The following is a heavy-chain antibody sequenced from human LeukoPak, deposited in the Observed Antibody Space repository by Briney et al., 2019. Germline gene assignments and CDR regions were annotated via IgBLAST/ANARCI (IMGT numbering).Heavy chain of an antibody. V-gene: IGHV3-7*01. CDR1: GFTFSGYW. CDR3: ARGLFDY. J-gene: IGHJ4*02. Sequence: PGGSLRLSCAASGFTFSGYWMSWVRQAPGKGLEWVANIKQDGSEKYYVDSVKGRFTISRDNAKNSLYLQMNSLRAEDTAVYYCARGLFDYWGQGTLVTVSS. CDR2: IKQDGSEK.